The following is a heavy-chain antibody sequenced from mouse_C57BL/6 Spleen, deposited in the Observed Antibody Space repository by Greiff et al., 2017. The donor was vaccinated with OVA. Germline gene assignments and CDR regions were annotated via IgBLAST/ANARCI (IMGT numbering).Heavy chain of an antibody. J-gene: IGHJ2*01. CDR3: ARSPQRDGSSFH. CDR1: GYSITSCYY. V-gene: IGHV3-6*01. D-gene: IGHD1-1*01. CDR2: ISYDGSN. Sequence: ESGPGLVKPSQSLSLTCSVTGYSITSCYYWNWIRQFPGNKLEWMGYISYDGSNNYNPALKNRTSITRDTSKNQFVLKLNSVTTEDTATYYCARSPQRDGSSFHWGQGTTVTVSS.